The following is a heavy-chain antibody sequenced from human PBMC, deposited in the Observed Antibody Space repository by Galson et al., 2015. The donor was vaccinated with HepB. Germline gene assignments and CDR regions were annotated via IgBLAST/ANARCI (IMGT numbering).Heavy chain of an antibody. D-gene: IGHD3-10*01. Sequence: SLRLSCAASGFTFCSYGMYWVRQAPGKGLEWVAMIWYDGSIKYYKDSVRGRVTVSRDNSRNTVYLQMSGLRAEDTAVYYCARDFGFGLDYWGRGILVTVSS. CDR1: GFTFCSYG. J-gene: IGHJ4*02. CDR3: ARDFGFGLDY. V-gene: IGHV3-33*01. CDR2: IWYDGSIK.